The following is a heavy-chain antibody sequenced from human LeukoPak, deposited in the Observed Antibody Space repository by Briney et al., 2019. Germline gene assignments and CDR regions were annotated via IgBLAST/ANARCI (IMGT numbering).Heavy chain of an antibody. CDR1: GYTFTSYH. D-gene: IGHD3-10*01. Sequence: ASVKVSCKASGYTFTSYHMHWVRQAPGQGLEWMGIINPSGGSTNYAQKFRGRVTMTRDMSTSTAYMELSSLKSEDTAVYYCATTYETGHFDYWGQGTLVTVSS. CDR3: ATTYETGHFDY. J-gene: IGHJ4*02. V-gene: IGHV1-46*01. CDR2: INPSGGST.